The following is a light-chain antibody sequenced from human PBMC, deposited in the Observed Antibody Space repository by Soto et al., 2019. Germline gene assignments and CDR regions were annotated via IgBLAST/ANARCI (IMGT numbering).Light chain of an antibody. J-gene: IGLJ3*02. CDR1: SSDVGTYDL. V-gene: IGLV2-23*01. Sequence: QSALTQPASVSGSPGQSITISCSGSSSDVGTYDLVAWYQHLTGASPKLMIYEATMRPSGISNRVSGSTRGNTASLTISVHLAEDESDSFCWSLSGYNYWFFGGVTTLTVL. CDR3: WSLSGYNYWF. CDR2: EAT.